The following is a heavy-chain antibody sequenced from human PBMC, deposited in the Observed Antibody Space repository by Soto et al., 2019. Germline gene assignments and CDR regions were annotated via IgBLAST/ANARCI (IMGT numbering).Heavy chain of an antibody. V-gene: IGHV5-51*01. J-gene: IGHJ6*02. CDR2: IYPGDSDT. D-gene: IGHD5-18*01. CDR3: ARRGYSYGYGGYYYYGMDV. CDR1: GYSFTSYW. Sequence: RGESLKLSCKGSGYSFTSYWIGWVRQMPGKGLEWMGIIYPGDSDTRYSPSFQGQVTISADKSISTAYLQWSSLKASDTAMYYCARRGYSYGYGGYYYYGMDVCGPGTTVTVS.